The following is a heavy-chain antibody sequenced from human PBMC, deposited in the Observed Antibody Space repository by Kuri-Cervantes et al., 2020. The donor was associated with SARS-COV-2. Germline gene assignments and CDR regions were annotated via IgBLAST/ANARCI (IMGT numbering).Heavy chain of an antibody. D-gene: IGHD1-26*01. CDR3: AKSRTRYSVSYAADGGFDY. V-gene: IGHV3-53*05. CDR1: GITVSSNY. Sequence: GESLKISCAASGITVSSNYMSWVRQAPGKGLEWVSAISGSGGSTYYADSVKGRFTISRDKSKNTLYLQMNSLRAEDTAVYYCAKSRTRYSVSYAADGGFDYWGKGTLVTVSS. CDR2: ISGSGGST. J-gene: IGHJ4*02.